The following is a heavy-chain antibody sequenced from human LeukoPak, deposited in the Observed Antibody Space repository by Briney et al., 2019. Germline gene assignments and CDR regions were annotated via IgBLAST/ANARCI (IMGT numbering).Heavy chain of an antibody. Sequence: GRSLRLSCAASGFTFSSYAMHWVRQAPGKGLEWVAVISYDGSNKYHADSVKGRFTISRDNSKNTLYLQMNSLRAEGTAVYYCARDLLASSWYELYYYYGMDVWGQGTTVTVSS. J-gene: IGHJ6*02. CDR3: ARDLLASSWYELYYYYGMDV. CDR2: ISYDGSNK. CDR1: GFTFSSYA. V-gene: IGHV3-30*04. D-gene: IGHD6-13*01.